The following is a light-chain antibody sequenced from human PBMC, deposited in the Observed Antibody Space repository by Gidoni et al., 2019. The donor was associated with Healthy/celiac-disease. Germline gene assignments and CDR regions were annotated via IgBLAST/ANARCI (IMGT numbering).Light chain of an antibody. CDR3: QQYNNWPPLT. CDR2: GAS. V-gene: IGKV3-15*01. J-gene: IGKJ4*01. CDR1: QSVSSN. Sequence: IVLTQSPATLSVAPGERAPLSCMASQSVSSNLAWYQQKPGQAPRLLIYGASARATGIPARVSGRGSGTEFTLTISSLQSEDYAVYYCQQYNNWPPLTFGGGTKVEIK.